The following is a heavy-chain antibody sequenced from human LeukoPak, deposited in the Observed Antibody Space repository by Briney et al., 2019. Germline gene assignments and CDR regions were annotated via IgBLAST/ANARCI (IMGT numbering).Heavy chain of an antibody. CDR3: ARGVSAL. CDR2: IYHSGST. D-gene: IGHD5/OR15-5a*01. V-gene: IGHV4-38-2*01. J-gene: IGHJ4*02. Sequence: PSETLSLTCAVSGYSISSGYYWGWIRQPPGKGLEWIGSIYHSGSTYYNPSLKSRVTISVDTSKNQFSLKLSSVTAADTAVYYCARGVSALWGQGTLVAVSS. CDR1: GYSISSGYY.